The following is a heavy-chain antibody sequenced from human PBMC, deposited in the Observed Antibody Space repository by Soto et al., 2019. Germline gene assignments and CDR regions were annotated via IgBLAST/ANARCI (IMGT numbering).Heavy chain of an antibody. J-gene: IGHJ6*02. CDR2: IYTSGST. V-gene: IGHV4-4*07. D-gene: IGHD4-17*01. CDR1: GGSISSYY. Sequence: QVQLQESGPGLVKPSETLSLTCTVSGGSISSYYWSWIRQPAGKGLEWIGRIYTSGSTNYNPSLKSRVTMSVDTSKNQFSLKLSSVTAADTAVYYCARDVVRATVVTRKYYYYGMDVWGQGTTVTVSS. CDR3: ARDVVRATVVTRKYYYYGMDV.